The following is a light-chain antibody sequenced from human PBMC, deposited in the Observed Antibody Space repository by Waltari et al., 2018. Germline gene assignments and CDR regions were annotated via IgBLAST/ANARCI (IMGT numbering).Light chain of an antibody. Sequence: EIMWTQSQATLSLAPGERATLACRASQSGSRALAWYQQKPGQHPRLLIYAASTRATGVPDRFRGSGSGTDFSLTISRLDPEDFAVYYCQHYVNLPVTFGQGTKVEI. CDR2: AAS. V-gene: IGKV3-20*01. CDR1: QSGSRA. J-gene: IGKJ1*01. CDR3: QHYVNLPVT.